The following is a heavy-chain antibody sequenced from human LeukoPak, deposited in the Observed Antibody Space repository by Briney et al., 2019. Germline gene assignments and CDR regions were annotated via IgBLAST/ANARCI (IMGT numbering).Heavy chain of an antibody. CDR2: IYYSGST. Sequence: SETQSLTCTVSGDSISSSSYHWGWIRQPPGKGLEWIASIYYSGSTYYNPSLKSRVTISVDTSKNQFSLKLSSVTAADAAVYYCARRHFYYMDVWGKGTTVTVSS. CDR1: GDSISSSSYH. V-gene: IGHV4-39*01. CDR3: ARRHFYYMDV. J-gene: IGHJ6*03.